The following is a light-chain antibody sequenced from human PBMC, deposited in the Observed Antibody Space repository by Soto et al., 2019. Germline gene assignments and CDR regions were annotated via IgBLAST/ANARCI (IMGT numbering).Light chain of an antibody. J-gene: IGLJ1*01. CDR3: RSYKTSSSYV. CDR1: SSDVGGYIY. Sequence: QSALARPASVSGSPGQSITISCTGTSSDVGGYIYVSWYQQHPGKAPKLMIYDVTSRPSGVSYRFSGSKSGNTASLTISGLKAEDEADYSCRSYKTSSSYVLRTGNKVTV. V-gene: IGLV2-14*01. CDR2: DVT.